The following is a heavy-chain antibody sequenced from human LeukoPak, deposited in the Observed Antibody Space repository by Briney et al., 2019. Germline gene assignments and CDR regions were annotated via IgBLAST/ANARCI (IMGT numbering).Heavy chain of an antibody. D-gene: IGHD1-1*01. CDR2: IYDSGST. CDR3: ARSNLNWNDRPAGAFDI. CDR1: GGSISSGGYH. V-gene: IGHV4-31*03. J-gene: IGHJ3*02. Sequence: SETLSLTCTVSGGSISSGGYHWSWIRQRPGKDLEWIGYIYDSGSTLYNPSLKSRVTISADTSKNQFSLEVNSVTAADTAVYYCARSNLNWNDRPAGAFDIWGQGTMVTVSS.